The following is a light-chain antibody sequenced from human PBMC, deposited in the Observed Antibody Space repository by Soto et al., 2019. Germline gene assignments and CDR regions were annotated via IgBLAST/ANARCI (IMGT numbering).Light chain of an antibody. CDR3: QQYTSYPWT. V-gene: IGKV1-5*01. CDR1: QSISSW. Sequence: DIQMTQSPSTLSASVGDRVTITCRASQSISSWLAWYQQKPGKAPKLLLYDASSLESGVPSRISGSGSGTEFTLTISSLQPDDFATYYCQQYTSYPWTFGQGTKVDI. J-gene: IGKJ1*01. CDR2: DAS.